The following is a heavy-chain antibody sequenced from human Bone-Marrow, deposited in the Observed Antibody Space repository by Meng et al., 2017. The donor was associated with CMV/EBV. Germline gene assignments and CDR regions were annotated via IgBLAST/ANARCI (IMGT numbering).Heavy chain of an antibody. V-gene: IGHV3-21*01. J-gene: IGHJ6*02. CDR2: ISSSSSYI. D-gene: IGHD3-10*01. CDR1: GFTFSSYS. Sequence: GESLKISCAASGFTFSSYSMNWVRQAPGKGLEWVSSISSSSSYIYYADSVKGRFTISRDNAKNSLYLQMNSLRAEDTAVYYCARGSGYGMDVWGQGPTVTVSS. CDR3: ARGSGYGMDV.